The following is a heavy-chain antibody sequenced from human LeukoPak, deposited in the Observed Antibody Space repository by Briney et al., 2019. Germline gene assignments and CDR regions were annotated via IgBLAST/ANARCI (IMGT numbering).Heavy chain of an antibody. CDR2: ITSSGSYI. CDR3: ARGIAAAGDFDY. Sequence: KTGGSLRLSCAVSGFSFGTYSMNWVRQAPGKGLEWVSSITSSGSYIYYADSVKGRFTISRDNANNSLYLQMNSLRAEDTAVYYCARGIAAAGDFDYWGQGTLVTVSS. CDR1: GFSFGTYS. J-gene: IGHJ4*02. D-gene: IGHD6-13*01. V-gene: IGHV3-21*01.